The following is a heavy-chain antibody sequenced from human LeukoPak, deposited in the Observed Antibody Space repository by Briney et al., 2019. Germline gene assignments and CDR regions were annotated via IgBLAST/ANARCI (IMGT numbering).Heavy chain of an antibody. J-gene: IGHJ3*02. V-gene: IGHV1-2*02. CDR3: ARVRGQLVFFDI. Sequence: ASVKVSCKASGYTFTGYYMHWVRHAPGQGLEWMGWINPNSGGTNYAQKFQGRVTMTRDTSISTAYMELSRLRSDDTAVYYCARVRGQLVFFDIWGQGTMVTVSS. CDR2: INPNSGGT. CDR1: GYTFTGYY. D-gene: IGHD6-6*01.